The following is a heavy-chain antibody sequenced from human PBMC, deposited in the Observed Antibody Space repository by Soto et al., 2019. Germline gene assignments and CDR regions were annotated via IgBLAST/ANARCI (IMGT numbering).Heavy chain of an antibody. D-gene: IGHD1-26*01. CDR1: GGSVSSGSYY. J-gene: IGHJ4*02. V-gene: IGHV4-61*01. CDR2: IYYSGST. CDR3: ARDLGPVGATIGFFDY. Sequence: SETLSLTCTVSGGSVSSGSYYWSWIRQPPGKGLEWIGYIYYSGSTNYNPSLKSRVTISVDTSKNQFSLKLSSVTAADTAVYYCARDLGPVGATIGFFDYWGQGTLVTVSS.